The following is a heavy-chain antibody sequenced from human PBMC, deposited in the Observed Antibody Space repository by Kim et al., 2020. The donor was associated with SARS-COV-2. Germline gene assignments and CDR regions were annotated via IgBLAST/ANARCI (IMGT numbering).Heavy chain of an antibody. J-gene: IGHJ6*02. Sequence: GGSLRLSCAASGFTFSSYGMHWVRQAPGKGLEWVAVIWYDGSNKYYADSVKGRFTISRDNSKNTLYLQMNSPRAEDTAVYYCARDPPRGITMVRGVQTYYYYGMDVWGQGTTVTVSS. CDR3: ARDPPRGITMVRGVQTYYYYGMDV. CDR2: IWYDGSNK. D-gene: IGHD3-10*01. V-gene: IGHV3-33*08. CDR1: GFTFSSYG.